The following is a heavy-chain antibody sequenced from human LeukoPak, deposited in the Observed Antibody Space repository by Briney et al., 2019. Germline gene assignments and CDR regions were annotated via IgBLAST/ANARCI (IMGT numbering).Heavy chain of an antibody. V-gene: IGHV3-30*18. CDR3: AKCEEGVGATRDGRGLDY. Sequence: GRSLRLSCAASGFTFSSYGMHWVRQAPGKGLEWVAGISYDGSNKYYADSVKGRFTISRDNSKNTLYLQMNSLRAEDTAVYYCAKCEEGVGATRDGRGLDYWGQGTLVTVSS. D-gene: IGHD1-26*01. J-gene: IGHJ4*02. CDR2: ISYDGSNK. CDR1: GFTFSSYG.